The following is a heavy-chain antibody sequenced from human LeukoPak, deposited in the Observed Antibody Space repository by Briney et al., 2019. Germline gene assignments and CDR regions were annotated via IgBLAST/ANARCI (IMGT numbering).Heavy chain of an antibody. CDR1: GYTFTSYG. CDR3: ARDRVNFWSGYYTADY. D-gene: IGHD3-3*01. CDR2: ISAYNGNT. J-gene: IGHJ4*02. V-gene: IGHV1-18*01. Sequence: GASVKVSCKASGYTFTSYGISWVRQAPGQGLEWMGWISAYNGNTNYAQKLQGRVTMTTDTSTSTAYMELRSLRSDDTAVYYCARDRVNFWSGYYTADYWSQGTLVTVSS.